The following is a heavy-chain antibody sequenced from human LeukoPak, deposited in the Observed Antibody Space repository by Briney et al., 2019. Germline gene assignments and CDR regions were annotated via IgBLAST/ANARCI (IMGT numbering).Heavy chain of an antibody. Sequence: PGGSLRLSCAASGFTFSSYSMNWVRQAPGKGLEWVSSISSSSSYIYYADSVKGRFTISRDNAKNSLYLQMNSLRAEDTAVYYCARGDFSLDDAFDIWGQGTMVTVSS. V-gene: IGHV3-21*01. CDR3: ARGDFSLDDAFDI. CDR2: ISSSSSYI. J-gene: IGHJ3*02. D-gene: IGHD3-3*01. CDR1: GFTFSSYS.